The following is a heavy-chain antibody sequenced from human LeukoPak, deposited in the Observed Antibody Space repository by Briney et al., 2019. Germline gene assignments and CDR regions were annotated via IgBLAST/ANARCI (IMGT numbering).Heavy chain of an antibody. CDR3: ALTGDSSGYYYVS. Sequence: SETLSLTCAVYGGSFSGYYWSWIRQPPGKGLEWIGEINHSGSTNYNPSLKSRVTISVDTSKNQFSLQLNSVTPEDTAVYYCALTGDSSGYYYVSWGQGTLVTVSS. D-gene: IGHD3-22*01. CDR1: GGSFSGYY. V-gene: IGHV4-34*01. CDR2: INHSGST. J-gene: IGHJ4*02.